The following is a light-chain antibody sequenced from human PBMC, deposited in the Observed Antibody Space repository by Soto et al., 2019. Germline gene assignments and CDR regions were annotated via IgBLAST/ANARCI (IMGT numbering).Light chain of an antibody. CDR1: QSISVW. CDR3: QQYNSYSPT. Sequence: DIQMTQSPSTLSASVGDRATITCRASQSISVWLAWYQQKAGKAPNLLIYKASRLESGVPSRFSGSGSETKFTLSISGLQPGDSATYYCQQYNSYSPTFGQGTKVDIK. V-gene: IGKV1-5*03. J-gene: IGKJ1*01. CDR2: KAS.